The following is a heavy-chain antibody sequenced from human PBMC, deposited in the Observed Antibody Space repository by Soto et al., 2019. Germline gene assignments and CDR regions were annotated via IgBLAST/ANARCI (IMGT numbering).Heavy chain of an antibody. CDR1: GGSMSSNY. J-gene: IGHJ4*02. CDR2: VYYGGT. V-gene: IGHV4-59*01. CDR3: VSYRGAFYFDH. D-gene: IGHD4-4*01. Sequence: SETLSLTCTVSGGSMSSNYWSWIRQSPGKGLEWIGFVYYGGTNYNPSFESRVTMSVDTPKNQFSLELNSVTAADTAVYYCVSYRGAFYFDHWGQGALVTVSS.